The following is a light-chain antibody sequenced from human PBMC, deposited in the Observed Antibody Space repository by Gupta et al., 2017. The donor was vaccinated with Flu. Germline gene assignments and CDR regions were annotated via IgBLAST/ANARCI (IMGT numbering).Light chain of an antibody. V-gene: IGLV2-8*01. J-gene: IGLJ2*01. CDR2: EVT. CDR3: SSYAGSNQWV. CDR1: SSDVGGYNF. Sequence: QSALTQPPSASGSPGQSVTIPCPGTSSDVGGYNFVSWYQQHPGKAPKLMISEVTKRPSGVPDRFSGSESGDTASLTVSGLQAEDEADYYCSSYAGSNQWVFGGGTKVTVL.